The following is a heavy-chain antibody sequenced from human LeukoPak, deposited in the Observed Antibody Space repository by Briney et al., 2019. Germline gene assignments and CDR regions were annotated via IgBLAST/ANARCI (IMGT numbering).Heavy chain of an antibody. CDR1: GFTFISYS. J-gene: IGHJ4*02. D-gene: IGHD3-10*01. CDR3: ARDEGEEYYYGSGSYNY. Sequence: ASLRLSSAASGFTFISYSMNWVRQAPGKGLEWVSCISSISSYIYYADSLKGRFTISRDNAKNSLYLQMNSLRAEDTAVYYCARDEGEEYYYGSGSYNYWGQGTLVTVSS. V-gene: IGHV3-21*01. CDR2: ISSISSYI.